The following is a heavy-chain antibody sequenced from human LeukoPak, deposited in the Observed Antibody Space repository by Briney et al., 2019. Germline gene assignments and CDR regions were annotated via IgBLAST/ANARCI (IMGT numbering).Heavy chain of an antibody. D-gene: IGHD2-2*01. CDR3: ATPTTGCSSTSCYLLF. V-gene: IGHV5-51*01. Sequence: GASLEISFKGSGSTFTSHWIGWGRQMPGKGLEWMGVIYPADSETTYSPSFQGQVTISADKSISTAYLQWSSLKASDTAMYYCATPTTGCSSTSCYLLFWGQGTLVTVSS. J-gene: IGHJ4*02. CDR1: GSTFTSHW. CDR2: IYPADSET.